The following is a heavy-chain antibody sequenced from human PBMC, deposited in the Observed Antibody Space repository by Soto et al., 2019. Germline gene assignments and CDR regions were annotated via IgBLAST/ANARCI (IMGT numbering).Heavy chain of an antibody. D-gene: IGHD5-18*01. J-gene: IGHJ4*02. CDR2: IYYSGST. CDR1: GGSISSYY. V-gene: IGHV4-59*08. Sequence: SETLSLTCTVSGGSISSYYWSWIRQPPGKGLEWIGYIYYSGSTNYNPSLKSRVTISVDTSKNQFSLKLSSATAADTAVYYCARHTAGLDYWGQGTLVTVSS. CDR3: ARHTAGLDY.